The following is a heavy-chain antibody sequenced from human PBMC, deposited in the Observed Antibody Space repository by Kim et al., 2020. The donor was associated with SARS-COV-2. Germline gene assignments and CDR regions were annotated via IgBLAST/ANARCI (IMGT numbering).Heavy chain of an antibody. V-gene: IGHV3-72*01. CDR2: GRNKAKSYTP. CDR3: AKDQINAFQI. J-gene: IGHJ3*02. CDR1: GFTFSDHY. Sequence: GGSLRLSCAASGFTFSDHYMDWVRQDPGRGLEWGGRGRNKAKSYTPEYAASVKGRFTISRDDSKNSVYLQRNSLQSVDTAVYYCAKDQINAFQIGGQGTMVTVSS.